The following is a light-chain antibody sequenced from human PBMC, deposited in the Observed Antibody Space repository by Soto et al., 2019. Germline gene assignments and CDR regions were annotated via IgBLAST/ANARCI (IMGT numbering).Light chain of an antibody. CDR1: SSDVGGYNY. Sequence: QSALTQPASVSGSPGQSITISCTGTSSDVGGYNYVSWYQQHPGKAPKLMIYEVSNRPSGVSNRFSGSKSGNTASLTISGLHAEDEADYYCRSYTSSSTYVFGTGTKLTIL. V-gene: IGLV2-14*01. CDR3: RSYTSSSTYV. J-gene: IGLJ1*01. CDR2: EVS.